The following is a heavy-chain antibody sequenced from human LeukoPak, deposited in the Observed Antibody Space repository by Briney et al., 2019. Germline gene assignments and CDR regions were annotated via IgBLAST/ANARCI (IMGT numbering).Heavy chain of an antibody. CDR2: IYPCDSDT. D-gene: IGHD6-19*01. Sequence: GESLKISCKGSGYSFTSYWIGWVRQMPGKGLEWMGIIYPCDSDTRYSPSFQGQVTISADKSISTAYLQWSSLKASDTAMYYCARYIAVAGAVSRFDPWGQGTLVTVSS. J-gene: IGHJ5*02. V-gene: IGHV5-51*01. CDR1: GYSFTSYW. CDR3: ARYIAVAGAVSRFDP.